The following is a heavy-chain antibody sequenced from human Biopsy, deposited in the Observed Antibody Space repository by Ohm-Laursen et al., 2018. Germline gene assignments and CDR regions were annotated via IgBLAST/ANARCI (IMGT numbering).Heavy chain of an antibody. D-gene: IGHD1-26*01. J-gene: IGHJ3*02. V-gene: IGHV4-4*07. CDR1: GDSINNYY. Sequence: PSHTLSLTCAVSGDSINNYYWSWIRQPAGKGLEWIGRIYTSGSPNYNLSLESRVTMSVDTSKNQFSLNLRFVTAADTAVYYCARGTGRYYVYGAFDIWGQGTVVTVSS. CDR3: ARGTGRYYVYGAFDI. CDR2: IYTSGSP.